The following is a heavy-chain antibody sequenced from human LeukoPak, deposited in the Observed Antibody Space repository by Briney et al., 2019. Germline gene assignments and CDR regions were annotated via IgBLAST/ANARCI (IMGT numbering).Heavy chain of an antibody. Sequence: GGSLRLSCAASGFTFTTNWMTWVRQAPGKGLEWVATINQDGSEKYYVDSVKGRFTISRDNAKNSLFLQMNSLRAEDTAVYYCARDLGGYWGQGTLVTVSS. J-gene: IGHJ4*02. CDR3: ARDLGGY. D-gene: IGHD3-10*01. V-gene: IGHV3-7*01. CDR2: INQDGSEK. CDR1: GFTFTTNW.